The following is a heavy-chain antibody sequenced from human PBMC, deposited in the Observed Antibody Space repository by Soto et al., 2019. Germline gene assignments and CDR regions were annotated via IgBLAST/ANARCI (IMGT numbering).Heavy chain of an antibody. D-gene: IGHD5-12*01. CDR2: VYYSGST. Sequence: ETLSLTCTVSGGSISTYFWNWIRQPPGKGLEWIGYVYYSGSTTYNPSLKGRVTISVDTSKNQFSLKLSSVTAADTAVYYCARDGNSGYDPRWFDPWGQGTLVTVSS. J-gene: IGHJ5*02. V-gene: IGHV4-59*01. CDR3: ARDGNSGYDPRWFDP. CDR1: GGSISTYF.